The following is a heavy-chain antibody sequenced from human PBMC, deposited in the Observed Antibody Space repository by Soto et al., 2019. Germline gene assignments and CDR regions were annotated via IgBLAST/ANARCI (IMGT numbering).Heavy chain of an antibody. D-gene: IGHD1-26*01. CDR3: AREGGSYFQYYYYYGMDV. CDR2: IIPIFGTA. V-gene: IGHV1-69*01. CDR1: GGTFSSYA. J-gene: IGHJ6*02. Sequence: QVQLVQSGAEVKKPGSSVKVSCKASGGTFSSYAISWVRQAPGQGLEWMGGIIPIFGTANYAQKFQGRVTITADESTSTAYMELSSLRSEDTAVYYCAREGGSYFQYYYYYGMDVWGQGTTVTVSS.